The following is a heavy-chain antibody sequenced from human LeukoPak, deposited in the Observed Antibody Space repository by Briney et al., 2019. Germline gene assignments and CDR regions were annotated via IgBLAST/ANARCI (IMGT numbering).Heavy chain of an antibody. CDR2: ISDGGNTI. J-gene: IGHJ4*02. CDR3: ARDPDILTGYYQKALDY. Sequence: GGSLRLSCAASGFTFKSHDMHWVRQAPGKGLEWVSYISDGGNTIYYADSVKGRFTISRDNAKNSLYLQMNSLRAEDTAVYYCARDPDILTGYYQKALDYWGQGTLVTVSS. D-gene: IGHD3-9*01. V-gene: IGHV3-48*03. CDR1: GFTFKSHD.